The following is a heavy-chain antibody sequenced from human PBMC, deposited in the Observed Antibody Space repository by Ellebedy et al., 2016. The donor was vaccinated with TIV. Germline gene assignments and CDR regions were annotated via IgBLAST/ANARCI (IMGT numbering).Heavy chain of an antibody. V-gene: IGHV3-23*01. J-gene: IGHJ4*02. CDR2: LTADGRST. Sequence: GGSLRLXXAASGFSLSNSFMSWIRQAPGKGLEWASTLTADGRSTYFADSVEGRFTISRDNSKNTVYLQMNSLRSEDTAVYYCRPGHYSDAWGQGTLVTVSS. CDR1: GFSLSNSF. CDR3: RPGHYSDA.